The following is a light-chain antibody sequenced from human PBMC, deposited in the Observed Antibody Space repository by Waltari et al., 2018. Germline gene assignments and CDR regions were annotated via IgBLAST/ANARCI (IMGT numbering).Light chain of an antibody. Sequence: QSALTQPASVSGSPGQSITISCTGTSSDICCYNFFSWFQHHPGKAPKLMIYDVSKRHSGVSNRFSGSKSGNTVSLTISGLQTVDEADYYCSSYTSSSSRVFGTGTKVTVL. J-gene: IGLJ1*01. CDR3: SSYTSSSSRV. CDR2: DVS. CDR1: SSDICCYNF. V-gene: IGLV2-14*03.